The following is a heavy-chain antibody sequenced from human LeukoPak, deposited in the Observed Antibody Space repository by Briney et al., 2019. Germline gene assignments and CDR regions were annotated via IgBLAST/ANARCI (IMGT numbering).Heavy chain of an antibody. CDR3: ARPLEGYYDILTGYYSDAFDI. J-gene: IGHJ3*02. CDR2: IYPGDSDT. CDR1: GYSFTSYW. D-gene: IGHD3-9*01. V-gene: IGHV5-51*01. Sequence: KPGGSLRLSCATSGYSFTSYWIGWVRQMPGKGLEWMGIIYPGDSDTRYSPSFQGQVTISADKSISTAHLQWSSLKASDTAMYYCARPLEGYYDILTGYYSDAFDIWGQGTMVTVSS.